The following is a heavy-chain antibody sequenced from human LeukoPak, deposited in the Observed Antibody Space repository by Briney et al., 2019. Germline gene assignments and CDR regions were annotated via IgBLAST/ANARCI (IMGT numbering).Heavy chain of an antibody. V-gene: IGHV3-30*04. CDR1: GFTFSSYA. J-gene: IGHJ3*02. D-gene: IGHD3-16*02. Sequence: PGRSLRLSCAASGFTFSSYAMHWVRQAPGKGLEWVAVISYDGSNKYYADSVKGRFTISRDNSKNTLYLQMNSLRAEDTAVYYCAKRGGLSLEVSAFDIWGQGTMVTVSS. CDR3: AKRGGLSLEVSAFDI. CDR2: ISYDGSNK.